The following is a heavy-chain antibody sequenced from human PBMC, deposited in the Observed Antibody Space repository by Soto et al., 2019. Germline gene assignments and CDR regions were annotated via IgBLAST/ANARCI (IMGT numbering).Heavy chain of an antibody. V-gene: IGHV4-39*01. D-gene: IGHD3-22*01. J-gene: IGHJ4*02. CDR2: IYYSGST. CDR3: ARHRSSGYYYDSSGYPTDFDY. Sequence: SETLSLTCTVSGGSISSSSCYWGWIRQPPGKGLEWIGSIYYSGSTYYNPSLKSRVTISVDTSKNQFSLKLSCVTAADTAVYYCARHRSSGYYYDSSGYPTDFDYWGQGTLVTVSS. CDR1: GGSISSSSCY.